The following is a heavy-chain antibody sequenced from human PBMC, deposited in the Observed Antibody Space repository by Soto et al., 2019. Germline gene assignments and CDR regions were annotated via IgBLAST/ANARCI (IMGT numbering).Heavy chain of an antibody. CDR3: ETHGTTMTTVTYYFDY. Sequence: QVQLVQSGAEVKKPESSVKVSCKASGGTFSSYAISWVRQAPGQGLEWMGGIIPIFGTANYAQKFQGRVTITADESTSTAYMELSSLRSEDTAVYYCETHGTTMTTVTYYFDYWGQGTLVTVSS. V-gene: IGHV1-69*01. J-gene: IGHJ4*02. CDR1: GGTFSSYA. D-gene: IGHD4-17*01. CDR2: IIPIFGTA.